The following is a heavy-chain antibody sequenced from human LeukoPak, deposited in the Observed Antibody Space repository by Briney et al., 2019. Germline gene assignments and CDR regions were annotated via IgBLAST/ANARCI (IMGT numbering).Heavy chain of an antibody. V-gene: IGHV3-30*18. Sequence: GRSLRLSCAASGFTFSSYGMHWVRQAPGKGLEWVAVISYDGSNKYYADSVKGRLTISRDNSKNTLYLQMNSLRAEDTAVYYCAKDREVYGSGKYFDYWGQGTLVTVSS. CDR2: ISYDGSNK. CDR1: GFTFSSYG. CDR3: AKDREVYGSGKYFDY. J-gene: IGHJ4*02. D-gene: IGHD3-10*01.